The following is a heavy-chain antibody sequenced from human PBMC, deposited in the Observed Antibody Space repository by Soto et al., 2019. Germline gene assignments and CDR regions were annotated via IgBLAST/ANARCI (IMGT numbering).Heavy chain of an antibody. CDR3: ARHEYDYYGSGSYSRRAAFDI. CDR2: IYYSGST. D-gene: IGHD3-10*01. Sequence: SETLSLTCTVSGGSISSSSYYWGWIRQPPGKGLEWIGSIYYSGSTYYNPSLKSRVTISVDTSKNQFSLKLSSVTAADTAVYYCARHEYDYYGSGSYSRRAAFDIWGQGTMVTVSS. J-gene: IGHJ3*02. V-gene: IGHV4-39*01. CDR1: GGSISSSSYY.